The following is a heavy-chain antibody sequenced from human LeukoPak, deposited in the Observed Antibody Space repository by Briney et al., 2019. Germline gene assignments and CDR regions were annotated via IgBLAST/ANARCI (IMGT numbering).Heavy chain of an antibody. CDR3: ARESIFGVANERTGAFDI. D-gene: IGHD3-3*01. CDR1: GFTFSDYY. CDR2: ISSSGSTI. V-gene: IGHV3-11*01. Sequence: GGSLRLSCAASGFTFSDYYMSWIRQAPGKGLEWVSYISSSGSTIYYADSVKGRFTISRDNAKNSLYLQTNSLRAEDTAVYYCARESIFGVANERTGAFDIWGQGTMVTVSS. J-gene: IGHJ3*02.